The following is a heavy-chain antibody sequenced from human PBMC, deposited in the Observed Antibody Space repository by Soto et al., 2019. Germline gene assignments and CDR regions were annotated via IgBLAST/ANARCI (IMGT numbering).Heavy chain of an antibody. D-gene: IGHD3-3*01. CDR2: ISAYNGNT. J-gene: IGHJ4*02. Sequence: QVQLVQSGAEVKKPGASVKVSCKASGYTFTSYGISWVRQAPGQGLEWMGWISAYNGNTNYAQKLQGRVTMTTDTSTSTAYIELRSLRSDDTAVYYCARVTIFGVVIMGGFDYWGQGTLVTVSS. CDR3: ARVTIFGVVIMGGFDY. CDR1: GYTFTSYG. V-gene: IGHV1-18*04.